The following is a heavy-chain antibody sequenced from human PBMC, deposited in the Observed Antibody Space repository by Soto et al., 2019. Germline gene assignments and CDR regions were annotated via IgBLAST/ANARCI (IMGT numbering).Heavy chain of an antibody. D-gene: IGHD1-26*01. V-gene: IGHV3-15*07. J-gene: IGHJ4*02. CDR1: GFTFSNAW. CDR2: IKSKTAGGTT. Sequence: GGSLRLSCAASGFTFSNAWMNWVRQAPGKGLEWVGRIKSKTAGGTTDYAAPVKGRFTISRDDSKTRLYLQMNSLKTEDTAVYYCTTDLGAHPWELHAPGYWGQGTLVTVSS. CDR3: TTDLGAHPWELHAPGY.